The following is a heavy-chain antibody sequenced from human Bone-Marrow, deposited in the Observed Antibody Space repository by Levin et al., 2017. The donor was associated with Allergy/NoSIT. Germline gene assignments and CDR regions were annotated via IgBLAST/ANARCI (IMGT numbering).Heavy chain of an antibody. J-gene: IGHJ4*02. D-gene: IGHD6-19*01. CDR1: GFTFSSYS. V-gene: IGHV3-48*01. CDR2: ISSSSSTI. Sequence: GESLKISCAASGFTFSSYSMNWVRQAPGKGLEWVSYISSSSSTIYYADSVKGRFTISRDNAKNSLYLQMNSLRAEDTAVYYCARDAPGWPPYYFDYWGQGTLVTVSS. CDR3: ARDAPGWPPYYFDY.